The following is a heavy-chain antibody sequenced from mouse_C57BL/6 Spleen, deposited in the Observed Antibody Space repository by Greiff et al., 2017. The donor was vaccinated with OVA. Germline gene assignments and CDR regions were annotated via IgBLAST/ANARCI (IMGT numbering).Heavy chain of an antibody. Sequence: VQLQQSGAELVKPGASVKISCKASGYAFSSYWMNWVKQRPGKGLEWIGQIYPGDGDTNYNGKFKGKATLTADKSSSTAYMQLSSLTSEDSAVYFCARKFITTVVATNYFDYWGQGTTLTVSS. J-gene: IGHJ2*01. CDR1: GYAFSSYW. D-gene: IGHD1-1*01. CDR3: ARKFITTVVATNYFDY. V-gene: IGHV1-80*01. CDR2: IYPGDGDT.